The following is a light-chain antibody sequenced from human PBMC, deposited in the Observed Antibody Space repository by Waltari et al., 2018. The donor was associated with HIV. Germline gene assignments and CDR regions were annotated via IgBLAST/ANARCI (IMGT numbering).Light chain of an antibody. J-gene: IGLJ2*01. V-gene: IGLV2-14*01. Sequence: QSALTQPASVSGSPGQSITISCTGTSSDVGGYNYVSWYQQHPGKAPKLMSYEVSNRPSGVSNRCSGSKSGNTASLTISGLQAEDEADYYCSSYTSSSTPYVVFGGGTKLTVL. CDR1: SSDVGGYNY. CDR3: SSYTSSSTPYVV. CDR2: EVS.